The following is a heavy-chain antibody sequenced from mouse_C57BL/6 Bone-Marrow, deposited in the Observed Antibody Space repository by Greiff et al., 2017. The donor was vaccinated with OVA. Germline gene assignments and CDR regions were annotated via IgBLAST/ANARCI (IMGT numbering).Heavy chain of an antibody. CDR3: ARGYYGFAY. J-gene: IGHJ3*01. CDR2: IYPRDGST. Sequence: VKLQESGPELVKPGASVKLSCKASGYTFTSSDLNWVTQRPGQGLEWIGWIYPRDGSTKYNEKFKGKATLTVDTSSSTAYMELHSLTSEDSAVYFCARGYYGFAYWGQGTLVTVSA. D-gene: IGHD2-3*01. V-gene: IGHV1-85*01. CDR1: GYTFTSSD.